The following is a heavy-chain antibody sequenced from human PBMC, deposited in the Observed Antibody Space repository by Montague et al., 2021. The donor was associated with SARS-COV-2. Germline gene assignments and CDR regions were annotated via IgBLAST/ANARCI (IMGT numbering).Heavy chain of an antibody. Sequence: SETLSLTCTVSGGSIRSSCYYWGWIRQPPGKGLEWVGSNYYRGSTYYNSSLNSRVTISVDTSKNQFSLKLSAVTAAGTALYYWARHRITIFLGRMFDYWGQGTLVTVSS. CDR2: NYYRGST. CDR1: GGSIRSSCYY. D-gene: IGHD3-9*01. CDR3: ARHRITIFLGRMFDY. V-gene: IGHV4-39*01. J-gene: IGHJ4*02.